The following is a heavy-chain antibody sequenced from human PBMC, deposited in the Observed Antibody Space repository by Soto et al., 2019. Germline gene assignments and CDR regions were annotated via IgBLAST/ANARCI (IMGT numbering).Heavy chain of an antibody. CDR1: GFSVRDYY. Sequence: GGTLRLACVASGFSVRDYYMIWIRQAPGKGLEWVSYVSSGSTYTNYAESVKGRFTISRDDAKNSLFLQMNSLRVEDTAVYYCAKAQSYYDPSAGFDMWGQGTMVTVSS. J-gene: IGHJ3*02. CDR3: AKAQSYYDPSAGFDM. D-gene: IGHD3-22*01. CDR2: VSSGSTYT. V-gene: IGHV3-11*03.